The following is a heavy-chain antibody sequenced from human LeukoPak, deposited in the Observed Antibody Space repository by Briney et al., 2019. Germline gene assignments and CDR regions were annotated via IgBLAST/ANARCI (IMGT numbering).Heavy chain of an antibody. D-gene: IGHD4-17*01. Sequence: SGGSLRLSCTASGFTFSSYSMSWVRQGPGTGLEWVSAISGSGDTTFYADSVKGRFTIPRDNSKKTLYLQVNSLRAEDTAVYFCAKELTTERTPGVDSWGQGTLVTVSS. V-gene: IGHV3-23*01. CDR1: GFTFSSYS. J-gene: IGHJ4*02. CDR2: ISGSGDTT. CDR3: AKELTTERTPGVDS.